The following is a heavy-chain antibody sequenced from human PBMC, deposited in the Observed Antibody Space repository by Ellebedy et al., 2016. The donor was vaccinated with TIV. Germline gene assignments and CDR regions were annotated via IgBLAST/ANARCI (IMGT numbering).Heavy chain of an antibody. D-gene: IGHD3-22*01. J-gene: IGHJ4*02. CDR3: AKQPLTMIVLPEYFFDY. CDR2: ISGGGDNI. Sequence: GGSLRLSCAASGFPLRNYVMSWVRQAPGKGLEWLSTISGGGDNIYYADSVKGRFTIPRDNSKNTLFLQMDSLRAEDTAVYYCAKQPLTMIVLPEYFFDYWGQGTLVTVSS. V-gene: IGHV3-23*01. CDR1: GFPLRNYV.